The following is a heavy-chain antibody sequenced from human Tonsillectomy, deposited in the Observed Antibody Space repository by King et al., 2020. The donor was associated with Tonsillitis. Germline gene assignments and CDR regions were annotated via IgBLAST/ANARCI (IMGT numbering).Heavy chain of an antibody. V-gene: IGHV3-48*03. D-gene: IGHD3-10*01. CDR2: ISSSGSTI. CDR3: AGGRRTLTYYYGSGIFDY. J-gene: IGHJ4*02. Sequence: VQLVESGGGLVQPGGSLRLSCAASGFTFSSYEMNWVRQAPGKGLEWGSYISSSGSTIYYADSVKGRFTISRDNAKNSLYLQMNSLRAEDTAVYYCAGGRRTLTYYYGSGIFDYWGQGTLVTVSS. CDR1: GFTFSSYE.